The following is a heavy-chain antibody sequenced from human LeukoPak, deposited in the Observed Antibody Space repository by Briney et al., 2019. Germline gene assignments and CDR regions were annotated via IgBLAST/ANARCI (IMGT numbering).Heavy chain of an antibody. D-gene: IGHD6-19*01. CDR2: ISSSSSYI. J-gene: IGHJ4*02. CDR1: GFTFSSYS. Sequence: GGSLRLSCAASGFTFSSYSMNWARQAPGKGLEWVSSISSSSSYIYYADSVKGRFTISRDNAKNSLYLQMNSLRAEDTAVYYCARVRYSSCPDYWGQGTLVTVSS. V-gene: IGHV3-21*01. CDR3: ARVRYSSCPDY.